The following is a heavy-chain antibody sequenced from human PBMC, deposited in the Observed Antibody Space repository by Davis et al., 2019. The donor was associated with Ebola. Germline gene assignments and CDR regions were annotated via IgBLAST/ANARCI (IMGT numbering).Heavy chain of an antibody. V-gene: IGHV4-34*01. CDR2: INHSGST. J-gene: IGHJ4*02. CDR1: GGSFRGYY. Sequence: MPSETLSLTCAVYGGSFRGYYWSWIRQPPGKGLEWIGEINHSGSTNYNPSLKSRVTISVDTSKNQFSLKLSSVTAADTAVFYCARACGYSCFDYWGQGTLVTVSS. CDR3: ARACGYSCFDY. D-gene: IGHD2-21*01.